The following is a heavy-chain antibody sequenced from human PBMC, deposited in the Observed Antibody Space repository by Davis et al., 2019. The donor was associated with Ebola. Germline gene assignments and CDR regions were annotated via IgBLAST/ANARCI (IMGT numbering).Heavy chain of an antibody. D-gene: IGHD6-13*01. V-gene: IGHV4-34*01. Sequence: PSETLSLTCAVYGGSFSGYYWSWIRQPPGKGLEWIGEINHSGSTNYNPSLKSRVTISVDTSKNQFSLKLSSVTAADTAVYYCARGRQQLVRRYFDLWGRGTLVTVSS. CDR2: INHSGST. CDR3: ARGRQQLVRRYFDL. J-gene: IGHJ2*01. CDR1: GGSFSGYY.